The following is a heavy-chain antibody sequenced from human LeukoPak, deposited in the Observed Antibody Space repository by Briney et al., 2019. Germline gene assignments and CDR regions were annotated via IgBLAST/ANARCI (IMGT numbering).Heavy chain of an antibody. J-gene: IGHJ4*02. Sequence: SETLSLTCTVSGGSISSSSYYWGWIRQPPGKGLEWIGSIYYSGSTYYNPSLKSRVTISVDTSKNQFSLKLSSVTAADTAVYYCARRGGVGGAFDYWGQGTLVTVSS. CDR1: GGSISSSSYY. D-gene: IGHD1-26*01. V-gene: IGHV4-39*01. CDR3: ARRGGVGGAFDY. CDR2: IYYSGST.